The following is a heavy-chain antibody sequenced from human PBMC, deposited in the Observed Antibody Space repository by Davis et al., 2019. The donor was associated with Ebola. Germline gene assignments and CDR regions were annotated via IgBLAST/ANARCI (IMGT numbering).Heavy chain of an antibody. CDR2: IYYSGST. J-gene: IGHJ4*02. Sequence: MPSETLSLTCTVSGGSISSSSYYWSWIRQPPGKGLEWIGYIYYSGSTNYNPSLKSRVTISVDTSKNQFSLKLSSVTAADTAMYYCARADYHATKDYWGQGTLVTVSS. D-gene: IGHD2-2*01. CDR1: GGSISSSSYY. CDR3: ARADYHATKDY. V-gene: IGHV4-61*01.